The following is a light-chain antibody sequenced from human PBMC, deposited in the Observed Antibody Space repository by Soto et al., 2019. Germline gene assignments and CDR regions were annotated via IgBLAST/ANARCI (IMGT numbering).Light chain of an antibody. Sequence: IVFTQSPGTLSLSPGEKATLSCRASQSVGDTFLSWYQQKPGLAPRLIIYGVSNRETGIPDRFSGSGSGTEFILTISRLEPEDFALYYCQQYGSSPWTFGQGTKVDIK. J-gene: IGKJ1*01. CDR2: GVS. CDR3: QQYGSSPWT. CDR1: QSVGDTF. V-gene: IGKV3-20*01.